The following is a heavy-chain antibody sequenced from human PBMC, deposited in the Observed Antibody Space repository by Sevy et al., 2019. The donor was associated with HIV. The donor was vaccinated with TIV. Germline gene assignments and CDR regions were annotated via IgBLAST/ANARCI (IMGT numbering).Heavy chain of an antibody. CDR2: ISSSSSTI. D-gene: IGHD3-3*01. Sequence: GGSLRLSCAASGFTFSSYSMNWVRQAPGKGLEWVSYISSSSSTIYYADSVKGRFTISRDNAKNSLYLQMNSLRDEDTAVYYCARAGYYDFWSGYYSYYYYYMDVWGKGTTLTVSS. CDR1: GFTFSSYS. CDR3: ARAGYYDFWSGYYSYYYYYMDV. J-gene: IGHJ6*03. V-gene: IGHV3-48*02.